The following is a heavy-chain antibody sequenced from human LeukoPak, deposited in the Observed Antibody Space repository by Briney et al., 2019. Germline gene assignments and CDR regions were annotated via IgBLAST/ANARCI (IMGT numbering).Heavy chain of an antibody. J-gene: IGHJ4*02. V-gene: IGHV1-69*05. CDR1: GGTFSSYA. CDR3: ARAAGGSGWRFFDY. Sequence: ASVNVACKASGGTFSSYAISWVRQAPGQGLEWMGGIIPIFGTANYAQKFQGRVTITTDESTCTAYMELSSLRSEDTAVYYCARAAGGSGWRFFDYWGQGTLVTVSS. CDR2: IIPIFGTA. D-gene: IGHD6-19*01.